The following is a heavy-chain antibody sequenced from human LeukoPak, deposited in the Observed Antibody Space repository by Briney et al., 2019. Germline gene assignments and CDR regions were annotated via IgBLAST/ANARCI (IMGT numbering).Heavy chain of an antibody. CDR3: ARAHPFSRSKTWLQENAGFDP. V-gene: IGHV4-30-2*01. CDR1: GGSISSGGYY. J-gene: IGHJ5*02. D-gene: IGHD5-24*01. CDR2: IYHSGST. Sequence: PSETLSLTCTVSGGSISSGGYYWSWIRQPPGKGLEWIGYIYHSGSTYYNPSLKSRVTISVDTSKNQFSLKLSSVTAADTAVYYCARAHPFSRSKTWLQENAGFDPWGQGTLVTVSS.